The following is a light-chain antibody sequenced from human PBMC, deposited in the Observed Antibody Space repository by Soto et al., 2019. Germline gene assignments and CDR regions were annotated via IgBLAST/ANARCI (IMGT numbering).Light chain of an antibody. CDR2: DAS. V-gene: IGKV3-11*01. CDR1: QSISSY. Sequence: EIVLTQSPATLSLSPGERATLSCRASQSISSYLDWYQQKPGQAPRLLIYDASNRATGIPARFSGSGSGTEFTLTISSLEPEDFAVYYCQQRSYWLITFGQGTRLEIK. J-gene: IGKJ5*01. CDR3: QQRSYWLIT.